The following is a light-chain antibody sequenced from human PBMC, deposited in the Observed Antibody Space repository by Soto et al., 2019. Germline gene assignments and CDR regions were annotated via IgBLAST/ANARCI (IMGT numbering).Light chain of an antibody. J-gene: IGKJ1*01. V-gene: IGKV3-15*01. Sequence: EIVMTQSPATLSVSPGEGATLSCKVSQSVNSNLAWYQQKPGQAPRLLIYGASTRATGIPARFSGSGSGTEFTLTISSLQSEDFAVYYCQQYNNWPRTFGQGTKVDIK. CDR3: QQYNNWPRT. CDR1: QSVNSN. CDR2: GAS.